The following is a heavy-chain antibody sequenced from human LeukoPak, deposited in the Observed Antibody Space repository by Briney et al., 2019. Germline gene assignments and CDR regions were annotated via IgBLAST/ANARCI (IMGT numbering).Heavy chain of an antibody. D-gene: IGHD6-19*01. Sequence: ASVKVSCKASGYTFTGYYMHWVRQAPGQGLEWMGWINPNSGDTNYAQKFQGRVTMTRDTSISTAYMELSRLRSDDTAVYYCARAITVAGTGVFGYWGQGTLVTVSS. V-gene: IGHV1-2*02. CDR1: GYTFTGYY. CDR2: INPNSGDT. J-gene: IGHJ4*02. CDR3: ARAITVAGTGVFGY.